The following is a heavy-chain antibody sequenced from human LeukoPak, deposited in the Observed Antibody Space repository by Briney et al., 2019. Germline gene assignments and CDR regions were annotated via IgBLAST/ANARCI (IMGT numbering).Heavy chain of an antibody. J-gene: IGHJ4*02. Sequence: VASVKVSCKASGGTFSSYAISWVRQAPGQGLEWMGGIIPIFGTANYAQKFQGRVTITTDESTSTAYMELSSLRSEDTALYYCARDRSYGSFENWGQGTLVTVSP. V-gene: IGHV1-69*05. D-gene: IGHD5-18*01. CDR3: ARDRSYGSFEN. CDR2: IIPIFGTA. CDR1: GGTFSSYA.